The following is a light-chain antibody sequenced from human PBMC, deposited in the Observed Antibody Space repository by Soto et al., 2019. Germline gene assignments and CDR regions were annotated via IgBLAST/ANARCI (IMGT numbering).Light chain of an antibody. J-gene: IGLJ1*01. Sequence: QSALIQPPSVSGSPGQSVTISCTGTSSDVGSYDYVSWYQQHPGTVPKPMIYNVNTQPSGVPDRFSGSKSGNTASMTISGLQAEDEADYYCSSFTSRFTFVFGTGTKVTVL. CDR3: SSFTSRFTFV. CDR1: SSDVGSYDY. V-gene: IGLV2-18*02. CDR2: NVN.